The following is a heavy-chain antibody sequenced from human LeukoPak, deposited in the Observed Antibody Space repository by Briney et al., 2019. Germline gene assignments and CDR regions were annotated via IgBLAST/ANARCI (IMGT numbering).Heavy chain of an antibody. J-gene: IGHJ4*02. Sequence: GGSLRLSCAASGFTFSTYWMHWVRQAPGKGLVWVSRTYIDGSSTNYADSVKGRFTISRDNAKNTLYLHMNSLRAEDTAVYFCARGASARQDYWGQGTLVTVSS. CDR2: TYIDGSST. V-gene: IGHV3-74*01. CDR1: GFTFSTYW. D-gene: IGHD2-2*01. CDR3: ARGASARQDY.